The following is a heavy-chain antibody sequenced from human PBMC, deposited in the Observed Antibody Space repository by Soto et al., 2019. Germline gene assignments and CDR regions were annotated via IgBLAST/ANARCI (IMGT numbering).Heavy chain of an antibody. CDR1: GGSSSSRTYY. CDR2: IYYSGIP. CDR3: ARYRSSALDY. V-gene: IGHV4-39*01. Sequence: QLQLQESGPGLVKPSETLSLTCTVSGGSSSSRTYYCVWIRQPPGKGQEWIGTIYYSGIPYYNPSLESRFTIAVATSRHQFSLKLSSVTAADTAVYFCARYRSSALDYWGQGTLVTVSS. D-gene: IGHD6-6*01. J-gene: IGHJ4*02.